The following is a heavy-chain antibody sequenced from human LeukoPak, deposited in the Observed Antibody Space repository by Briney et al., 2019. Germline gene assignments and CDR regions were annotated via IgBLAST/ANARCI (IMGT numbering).Heavy chain of an antibody. J-gene: IGHJ5*02. Sequence: PSETLSLTCAVYGGSFIGYYWSWIRQPPGKGLEWIGEINHVGSANYNPSLKSRVTISVDTSKNQFSLKLSSVTAADTAVYYCERGQWSPRFDPWGQGPLVTVSS. CDR1: GGSFIGYY. CDR3: ERGQWSPRFDP. V-gene: IGHV4-34*01. D-gene: IGHD2-15*01. CDR2: INHVGSA.